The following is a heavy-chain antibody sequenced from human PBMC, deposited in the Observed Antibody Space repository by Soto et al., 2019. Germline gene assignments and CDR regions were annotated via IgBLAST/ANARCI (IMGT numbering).Heavy chain of an antibody. CDR3: AIAVAGDGY. CDR2: ISGSGGST. J-gene: IGHJ4*02. Sequence: PGGSLRLSCAAFGFTFSSYAMSWFRQAPGKGLEWVSAISGSGGSTYYADSVKGRFTISRDNSKNTLYLQMNSLRAEDTAVYYCAIAVAGDGYWGQGTLVTVSS. CDR1: GFTFSSYA. V-gene: IGHV3-23*01. D-gene: IGHD6-19*01.